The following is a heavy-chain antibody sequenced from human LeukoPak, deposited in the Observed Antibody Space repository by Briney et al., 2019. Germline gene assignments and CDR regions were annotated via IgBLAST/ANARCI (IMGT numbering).Heavy chain of an antibody. CDR2: IYYTGTT. V-gene: IGHV4-39*01. D-gene: IGHD2-15*01. CDR3: ARQQCNGGSCYSRAIWFDP. J-gene: IGHJ5*02. CDR1: GGSISSATYY. Sequence: SETLSLTCNVSGGSISSATYYWGWLREPPGKGLEWIGRIYYTGTTYYSPSLKSRVTISVHTSKNQLSLKLNSVTAADTAVYYCARQQCNGGSCYSRAIWFDPWGQGTLVTVSS.